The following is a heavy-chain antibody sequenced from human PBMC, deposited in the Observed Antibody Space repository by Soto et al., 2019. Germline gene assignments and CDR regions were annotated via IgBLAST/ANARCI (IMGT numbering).Heavy chain of an antibody. D-gene: IGHD2-2*01. J-gene: IGHJ4*01. V-gene: IGHV1-18*01. CDR1: GYTFTNYG. CDR3: SRGTSRPSSGVY. CDR2: VSAYNGER. Sequence: QVQLVQSGAEVKKPGASVKVSCKASGYTFTNYGINWVRQAPGQGLEWLGWVSAYNGERRYAQRVQARVIMTTDTSTSTAYMELRSLMSDGTAVYYCSRGTSRPSSGVYWGQGTLVTVSS.